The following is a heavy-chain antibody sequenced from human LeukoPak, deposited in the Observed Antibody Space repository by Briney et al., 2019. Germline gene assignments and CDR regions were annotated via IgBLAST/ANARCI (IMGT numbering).Heavy chain of an antibody. CDR1: GGSISSYY. J-gene: IGHJ4*02. V-gene: IGHV4-59*01. Sequence: SETLSLTCTVSGGSISSYYWSWIRQPPGKGLEWIGYIYYSGSNNYNPSLKSRVTISVDTSKNQFSLKLNSVTAADAAVYYCARSRGTGFIFDYWGQGALVTVSS. CDR3: ARSRGTGFIFDY. D-gene: IGHD3-10*01. CDR2: IYYSGSN.